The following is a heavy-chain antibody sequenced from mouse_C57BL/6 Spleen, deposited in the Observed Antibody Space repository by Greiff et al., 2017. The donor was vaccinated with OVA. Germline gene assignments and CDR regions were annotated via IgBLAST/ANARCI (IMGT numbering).Heavy chain of an antibody. CDR1: GYAFSSSW. J-gene: IGHJ3*01. D-gene: IGHD1-1*01. CDR2: IYPGDGDN. CDR3: AGYCGSSPAWFAY. V-gene: IGHV1-82*01. Sequence: QVQLQQSGPELVKPGASVKISCKASGYAFSSSWMNWVKQRPGKGLEWIGRIYPGDGDNNYNGKVKGKATLTADKSSSTSYMQLSILTSEDSAVYFCAGYCGSSPAWFAYWGQGTLVTVSA.